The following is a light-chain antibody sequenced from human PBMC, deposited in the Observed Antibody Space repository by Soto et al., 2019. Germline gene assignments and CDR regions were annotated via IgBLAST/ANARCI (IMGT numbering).Light chain of an antibody. CDR2: AAS. J-gene: IGKJ1*01. V-gene: IGKV1-17*01. CDR1: QVITND. CDR3: LQHNTYPWT. Sequence: DIQMTQSPSSLSASIGDRVTITCRSGQVITNDLGWYQQKPGKAPKRLFYAASTLQSGVPSRFSGSGSGTEFTLTISSLQPEDFATYYCLQHNTYPWTFGQGTKVEIK.